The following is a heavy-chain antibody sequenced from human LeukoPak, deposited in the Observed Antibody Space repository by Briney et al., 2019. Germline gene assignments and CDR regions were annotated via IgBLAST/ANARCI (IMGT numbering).Heavy chain of an antibody. V-gene: IGHV1-18*01. D-gene: IGHD5-24*01. CDR2: ISAYNGNT. CDR3: ARSLDGYNYPELYYFDY. J-gene: IGHJ4*02. Sequence: ASVKVSCKASGYTFTSYGISWVRQAPGQGLEWMGWISAYNGNTNYAQKLQGRVTMTTDTSTSTAYMELRSLRSDDTAVYYCARSLDGYNYPELYYFDYWGQGTLVTVSS. CDR1: GYTFTSYG.